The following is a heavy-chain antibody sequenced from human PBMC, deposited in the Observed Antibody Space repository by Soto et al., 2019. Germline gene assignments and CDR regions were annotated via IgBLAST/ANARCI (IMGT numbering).Heavy chain of an antibody. J-gene: IGHJ4*02. CDR2: IWYDASNK. Sequence: VQLVESGGGVVQPGRSLRLSCAASGFTFRTYGMYWVRQAPGKGLEWVAVIWYDASNKYYADSVKGRFTISRDNSENTLYLQMNSLRAEDTAVYYCARGRVEGGELDLWGPGPMVTVSS. CDR1: GFTFRTYG. CDR3: ARGRVEGGELDL. D-gene: IGHD3-10*01. V-gene: IGHV3-33*01.